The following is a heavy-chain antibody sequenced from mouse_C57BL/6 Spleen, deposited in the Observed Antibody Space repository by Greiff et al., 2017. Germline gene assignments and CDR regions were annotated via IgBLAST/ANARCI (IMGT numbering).Heavy chain of an antibody. D-gene: IGHD1-1*01. CDR1: GYTFTDYY. V-gene: IGHV1-76*01. Sequence: VMLVESGAELVRPGASVKLSCKASGYTFTDYYINWVKQRPGQGLEWIARIYPGSGNTYYNEKFKGKATLTAEKSSSTAYMQLSSLTSEDSAVYFCARDYGGYYAMDYWGQGTSVTVSS. CDR2: IYPGSGNT. CDR3: ARDYGGYYAMDY. J-gene: IGHJ4*01.